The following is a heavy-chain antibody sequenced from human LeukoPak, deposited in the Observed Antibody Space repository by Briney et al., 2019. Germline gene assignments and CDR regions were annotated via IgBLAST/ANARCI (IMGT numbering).Heavy chain of an antibody. Sequence: ASVKVSCTASGYTFTGYYMHWVRQAPGQGLEWMGWINPNSGGTNYAQKFQGRVTMTRDTSISTAYMELSRLRCDDTAVYYCARDALQLRLGELSLYHWGQGTLVTVSS. CDR3: ARDALQLRLGELSLYH. J-gene: IGHJ5*02. D-gene: IGHD3-16*02. V-gene: IGHV1-2*02. CDR1: GYTFTGYY. CDR2: INPNSGGT.